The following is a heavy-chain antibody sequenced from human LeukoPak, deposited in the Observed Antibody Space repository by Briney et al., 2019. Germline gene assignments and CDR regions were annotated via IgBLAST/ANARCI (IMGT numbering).Heavy chain of an antibody. D-gene: IGHD6-13*01. CDR1: GGSFSGYY. V-gene: IGHV4-34*01. CDR2: INYSGST. J-gene: IGHJ5*02. Sequence: PSETLSLTCAVYGGSFSGYYWSWIRQPPGKGLEWIGEINYSGSTNYNPSLKSRVTISVDTSKNQFSLKLSSVTAADTAVYYCARAYSRSMWPSFKNWFDPWGQGTLVTVSS. CDR3: ARAYSRSMWPSFKNWFDP.